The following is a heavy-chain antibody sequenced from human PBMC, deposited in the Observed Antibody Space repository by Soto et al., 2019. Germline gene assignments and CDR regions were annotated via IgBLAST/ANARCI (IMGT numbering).Heavy chain of an antibody. CDR2: IIPIFNSA. CDR1: GGTFNNYA. V-gene: IGHV1-69*01. Sequence: QVQLVQSGAEVKRPGSSVKVSCKASGGTFNNYALSWVRQAPGQGLEWMGGIIPIFNSANYAQKFQGRVTITADESTSTAYMELSSLRSEDTAVYYCASSLAYCGGDCYSWYFDYWGQGTLVTVSS. D-gene: IGHD2-21*02. CDR3: ASSLAYCGGDCYSWYFDY. J-gene: IGHJ4*02.